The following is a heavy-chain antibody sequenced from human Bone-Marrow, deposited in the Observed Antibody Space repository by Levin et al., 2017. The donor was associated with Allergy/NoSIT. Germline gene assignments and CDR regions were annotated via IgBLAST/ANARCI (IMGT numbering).Heavy chain of an antibody. CDR1: GFTFGNYP. V-gene: IGHV3-23*01. CDR3: ARGTFGPQY. D-gene: IGHD1-14*01. J-gene: IGHJ4*02. Sequence: GESLKISCAASGFTFGNYPMTWVRQAPGKGLEWVSSISNSGGTPYYADSVKGRFTISRDNSKNTLLQQMNSLRVEDTAVYYCARGTFGPQYWGQGTLVTVSS. CDR2: ISNSGGTP.